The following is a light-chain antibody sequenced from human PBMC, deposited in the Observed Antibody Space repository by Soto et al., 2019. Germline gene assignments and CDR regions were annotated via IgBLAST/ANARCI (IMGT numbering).Light chain of an antibody. CDR2: GAS. V-gene: IGKV3-15*01. CDR1: QSVSSN. CDR3: QQYGSSGT. Sequence: EIVMTQSPATVSVSPGERATLSCRASQSVSSNLAWYQQKPGQAPRLLIYGASTRATGIPARFSGSGSGTDFTLTISRLEPEDFAVYYCQQYGSSGTFGQGTKVDIK. J-gene: IGKJ1*01.